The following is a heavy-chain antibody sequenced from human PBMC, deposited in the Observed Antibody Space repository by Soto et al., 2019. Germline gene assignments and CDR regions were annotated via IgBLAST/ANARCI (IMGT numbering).Heavy chain of an antibody. Sequence: GGSLRLSCAASGFTFSNYAVTWVRQAPGKGLEWVSTISGSGGSTYYADSVKGRFTISRDNSKNTLYLQMNSLRAEDTAVYYCAKTLYYYDSSGYQWGQGTLVTVSS. J-gene: IGHJ4*02. D-gene: IGHD3-22*01. CDR1: GFTFSNYA. CDR2: ISGSGGST. V-gene: IGHV3-23*01. CDR3: AKTLYYYDSSGYQ.